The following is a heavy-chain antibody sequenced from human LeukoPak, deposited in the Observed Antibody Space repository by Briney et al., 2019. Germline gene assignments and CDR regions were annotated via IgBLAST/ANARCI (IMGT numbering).Heavy chain of an antibody. Sequence: ASVKVSCKTSGYTFTGYYMHWVRQAPGQGLEWMGWINPNSGGTNYAQKFQGRVTMTRDTSISTAYMELTRLRSDDTAGYYCGRYSSGWYFDLWGRGTLVTVSS. CDR3: GRYSSGWYFDL. V-gene: IGHV1-2*02. CDR1: GYTFTGYY. D-gene: IGHD6-19*01. J-gene: IGHJ2*01. CDR2: INPNSGGT.